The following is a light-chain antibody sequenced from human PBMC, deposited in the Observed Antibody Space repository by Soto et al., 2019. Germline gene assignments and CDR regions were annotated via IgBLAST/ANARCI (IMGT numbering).Light chain of an antibody. CDR3: QQYNSYWT. CDR1: QSISSW. CDR2: DAS. V-gene: IGKV1-5*01. Sequence: KMTQSPATVSASVGDRVTITCRASQSISSWLAWYQQKPGKAPKLLIYDASSLESGVPSRFSGSGSGTEFTLTISSLQPDDFATYYCQQYNSYWTFGQGTKVDI. J-gene: IGKJ1*01.